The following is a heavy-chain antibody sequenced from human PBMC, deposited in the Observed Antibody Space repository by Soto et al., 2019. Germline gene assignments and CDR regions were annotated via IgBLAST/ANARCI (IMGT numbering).Heavy chain of an antibody. V-gene: IGHV4-34*01. Sequence: PSETLSLTCAVYGGSFSGYYWSWIRQPPGKGLEWIGEINHSGSTNYNPPLKSRVTISVDTSKNQFSLKLSSVTAADTAVYYCARVRGYCSSTSCYYYYYYYGMDVWGQGTTVTVSS. CDR1: GGSFSGYY. CDR3: ARVRGYCSSTSCYYYYYYYGMDV. CDR2: INHSGST. D-gene: IGHD2-2*01. J-gene: IGHJ6*02.